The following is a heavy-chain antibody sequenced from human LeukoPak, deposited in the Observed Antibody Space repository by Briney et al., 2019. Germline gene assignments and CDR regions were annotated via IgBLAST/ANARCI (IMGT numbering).Heavy chain of an antibody. CDR1: GFTSNYAC. Sequence: GGSLRLSCAASGFTSNYACMSWVCHAPGKGREWVGRIKSKSDGGTTDYAAPVKGRFTIARDDSKNTLYLQMNSLNAENTVVYYCTAQSSPTTIDYWGQGTLVTVSS. V-gene: IGHV3-15*01. D-gene: IGHD5-12*01. J-gene: IGHJ4*02. CDR2: IKSKSDGGTT. CDR3: TAQSSPTTIDY.